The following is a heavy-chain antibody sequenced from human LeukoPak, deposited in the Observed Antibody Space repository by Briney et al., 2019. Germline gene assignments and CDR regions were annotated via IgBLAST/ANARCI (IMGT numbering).Heavy chain of an antibody. CDR1: GYTFTDYF. CDR3: ARAATVTSANWFDP. CDR2: VNPSSGDT. D-gene: IGHD4-17*01. Sequence: ASVKVSCKASGYTFTDYFMHWVRQAPGQGLEWMGWVNPSSGDTKYAQKFQGWVTMTRDTSISTAYMELSRLRSDDTAVYYCARAATVTSANWFDPWGQGTLVTVSS. J-gene: IGHJ5*02. V-gene: IGHV1-2*04.